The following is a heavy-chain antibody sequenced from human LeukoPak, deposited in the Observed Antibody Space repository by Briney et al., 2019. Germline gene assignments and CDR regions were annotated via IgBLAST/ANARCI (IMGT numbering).Heavy chain of an antibody. Sequence: ASVKVSCKASGGTFSSYDINWVRQATGQGLEWMGWMNPNSGNTGYAQKFQGRVTITRNTSISTAYMELSSLRSEDTAVYYCARVSTPDFWSGYYLDYWGQGTLVTVSS. D-gene: IGHD3-3*01. V-gene: IGHV1-8*03. CDR2: MNPNSGNT. CDR1: GGTFSSYD. J-gene: IGHJ4*02. CDR3: ARVSTPDFWSGYYLDY.